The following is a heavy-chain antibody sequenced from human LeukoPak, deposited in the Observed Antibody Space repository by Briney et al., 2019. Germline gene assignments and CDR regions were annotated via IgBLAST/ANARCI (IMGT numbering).Heavy chain of an antibody. J-gene: IGHJ4*02. CDR1: GFTFRSYA. CDR2: ISGSGGGT. Sequence: ETGGSLRLSCTTSGFTFRSYAMSWVRQAPGKGLEWVSAISGSGGGTYYADSVKGRFTISRDNSKNTLYLQMNSLRAEDTAVYYCAKCRLIYGGCSDYWGQGTLVTVSS. V-gene: IGHV3-23*01. D-gene: IGHD4-23*01. CDR3: AKCRLIYGGCSDY.